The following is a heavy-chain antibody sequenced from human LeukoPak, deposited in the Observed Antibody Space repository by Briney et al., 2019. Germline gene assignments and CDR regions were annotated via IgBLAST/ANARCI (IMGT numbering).Heavy chain of an antibody. CDR3: ARDPAYSSGWRESY. J-gene: IGHJ4*02. D-gene: IGHD6-19*01. CDR2: ICTSGST. Sequence: SETLSLTCTVSGGSFSSYYWSWIRQPAGKGLEWIGRICTSGSTNYNPSLKSRVTMSVDTSKNQFSLKLNSVTAADTAVYYCARDPAYSSGWRESYWGQGTLVTVSS. CDR1: GGSFSSYY. V-gene: IGHV4-4*07.